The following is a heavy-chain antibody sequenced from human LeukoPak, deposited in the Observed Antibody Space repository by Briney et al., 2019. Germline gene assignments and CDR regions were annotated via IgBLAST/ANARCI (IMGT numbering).Heavy chain of an antibody. V-gene: IGHV1-69*13. D-gene: IGHD3-22*01. Sequence: SVTVSCKASGYTFTSYGISWVRQAPGQGLEWMGGIIPIFGTANYAQKFQGRVTITADESTSTAYMELSSLRSEDTAVYYCARVDDSSGYYYVGNYWGQGTLVTVSS. CDR2: IIPIFGTA. J-gene: IGHJ4*02. CDR1: GYTFTSYG. CDR3: ARVDDSSGYYYVGNY.